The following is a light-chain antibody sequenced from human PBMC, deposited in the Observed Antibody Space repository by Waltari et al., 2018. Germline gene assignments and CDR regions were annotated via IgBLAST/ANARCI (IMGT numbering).Light chain of an antibody. CDR3: QMYGRLPVT. Sequence: EIVLTHSPGTLALSPGEKATLSCRASQSVGRALAWYQQKPGQAPSLLSYDASSRATGISDKFSGSESGTDFSLTISRVEPEDCAVYVCQMYGRLPVTFGQGTKVEVK. CDR1: QSVGRA. J-gene: IGKJ1*01. V-gene: IGKV3-20*01. CDR2: DAS.